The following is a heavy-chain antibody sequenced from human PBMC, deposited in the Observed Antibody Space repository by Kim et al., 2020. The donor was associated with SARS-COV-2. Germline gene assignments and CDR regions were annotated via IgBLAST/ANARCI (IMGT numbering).Heavy chain of an antibody. D-gene: IGHD2-15*01. CDR3: ARDGVVVVAATLYPLDV. CDR2: ISSSSSYI. V-gene: IGHV3-21*01. J-gene: IGHJ6*02. Sequence: GGSLRLSCAASGFTFSSYSMNWVRQAPGKGLEWVSSISSSSSYIYYADSVKGRFTISRDNAKNSLYLQMNSLRAEDTAVYYCARDGVVVVAATLYPLDVWGQGTTVTVSS. CDR1: GFTFSSYS.